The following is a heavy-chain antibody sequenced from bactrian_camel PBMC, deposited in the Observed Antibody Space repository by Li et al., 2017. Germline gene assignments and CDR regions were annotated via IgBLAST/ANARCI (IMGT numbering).Heavy chain of an antibody. V-gene: IGHV3S31*01. CDR1: GFTFSSYA. D-gene: IGHD5*01. J-gene: IGHJ4*01. CDR3: AADPSRELWVGYPPYKY. CDR2: IYTGGTHR. Sequence: VQLVESGGGSVQAGGSLGLSCAAPGFTFSSYAMSWVRQAPGKDREGIAVIYTGGTHRYYADSVKGRFIISRDDAKNTLYLQMNSLKPEDTAVYYCAADPSRELWVGYPPYKYWGQGTQVTVS.